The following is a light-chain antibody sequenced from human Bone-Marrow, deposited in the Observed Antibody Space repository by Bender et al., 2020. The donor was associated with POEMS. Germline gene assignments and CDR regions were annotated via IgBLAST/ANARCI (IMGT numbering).Light chain of an antibody. CDR3: QSADSSGTWV. V-gene: IGLV3-25*03. CDR2: KDK. J-gene: IGLJ3*02. Sequence: SYELTQPPSVSVSPGQTARVTCSGDALPNQYAYWYQQRPGQAPMVVIFKDKERPSGIPDRFSGSSSGTTVTLTISGVQAEDEADYYCQSADSSGTWVFGGGTKLTV. CDR1: ALPNQY.